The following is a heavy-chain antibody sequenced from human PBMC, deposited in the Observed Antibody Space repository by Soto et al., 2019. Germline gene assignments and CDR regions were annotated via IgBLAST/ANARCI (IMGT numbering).Heavy chain of an antibody. J-gene: IGHJ3*02. Sequence: QVQLVESGGGVVQPGRSLRLSCAASGFTFISYSMHWVRQAPGKGLEWVAIISYDGSNKYYADSVKGRFTISRDNSKNTLYLQMNRLRAEDTAVYYCARVWYHAFDIWGQGTMVIVS. CDR2: ISYDGSNK. D-gene: IGHD6-13*01. V-gene: IGHV3-30-3*01. CDR1: GFTFISYS. CDR3: ARVWYHAFDI.